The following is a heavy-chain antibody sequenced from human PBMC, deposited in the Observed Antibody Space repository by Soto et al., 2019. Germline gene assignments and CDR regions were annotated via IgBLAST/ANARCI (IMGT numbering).Heavy chain of an antibody. J-gene: IGHJ4*02. D-gene: IGHD5-12*01. CDR1: GGSISSAY. CDR2: IDYSGST. Sequence: SETLSLTCIVSGGSISSAYWIWIRQPPGKGLEWIAYIDYSGSTHPNPSLKGRVTMSLDTSKNQFSLKLSSVTASDTAVYFCAKHSGYYDFDSWGQGTRVTVSS. V-gene: IGHV4-59*03. CDR3: AKHSGYYDFDS.